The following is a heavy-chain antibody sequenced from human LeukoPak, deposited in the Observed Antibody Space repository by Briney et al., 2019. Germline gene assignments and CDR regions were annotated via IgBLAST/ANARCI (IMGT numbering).Heavy chain of an antibody. CDR1: GFTFSSYE. CDR2: ISSSGSTI. D-gene: IGHD3-10*01. CDR3: ARDSGDALDY. V-gene: IGHV3-48*03. Sequence: GGSLRLSCAASGFTFSSYEMNWVRQAPREVLEWVSYISSSGSTIYYADSVKGRFTISRDNAKNSLYLQMNSLRAEDTAVYYCARDSGDALDYWGQGTLVTVSS. J-gene: IGHJ4*02.